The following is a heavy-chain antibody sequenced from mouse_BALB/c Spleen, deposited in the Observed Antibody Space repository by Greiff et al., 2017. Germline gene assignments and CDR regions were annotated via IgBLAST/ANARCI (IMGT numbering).Heavy chain of an antibody. J-gene: IGHJ4*01. CDR1: GFTFTDYY. Sequence: DVKLVESGGGLVQPGGSLRLSCATSGFTFTDYYMSWVRQPPGKALEWLGFIRNKANGYTTEYSASVKGRFTISRDNSQSILYLQMNTLRAEDSATYYCARDYYGSSYAMDYWGQGTSVTVSS. D-gene: IGHD1-1*01. CDR3: ARDYYGSSYAMDY. CDR2: IRNKANGYTT. V-gene: IGHV7-3*02.